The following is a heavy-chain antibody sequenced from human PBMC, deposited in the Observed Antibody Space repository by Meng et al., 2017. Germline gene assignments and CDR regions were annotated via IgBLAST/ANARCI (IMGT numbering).Heavy chain of an antibody. D-gene: IGHD2-21*01. CDR3: ASSSGWGDPVYDY. J-gene: IGHJ4*02. CDR2: INPSGGST. V-gene: IGHV1-46*01. Sequence: VQLVQAGAGVKKAGASVKVPCKASGYTFTSYDMHWGRQAPGQGLEWMGIINPSGGSTSYAQKFQGRVTMTRDTSTSTVYMELSSLRSEDTAVYYCASSSGWGDPVYDYWGQGTLVTVSS. CDR1: GYTFTSYD.